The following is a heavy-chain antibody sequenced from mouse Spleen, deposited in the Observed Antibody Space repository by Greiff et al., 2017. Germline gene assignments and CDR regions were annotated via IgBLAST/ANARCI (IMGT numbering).Heavy chain of an antibody. CDR1: GFTFTDYY. V-gene: IGHV7-3*02. Sequence: EVKLMESGGGLVQPGGSLRLSCATSGFTFTDYYMSWVRQPPGKALEWLGFIRNKANGYTTEYSASVKGRFTISRDNSQSILYLQMNTLRAEDSATYYCARVSYAMDYWGQGTSVTVSS. CDR3: ARVSYAMDY. CDR2: IRNKANGYTT. J-gene: IGHJ4*01.